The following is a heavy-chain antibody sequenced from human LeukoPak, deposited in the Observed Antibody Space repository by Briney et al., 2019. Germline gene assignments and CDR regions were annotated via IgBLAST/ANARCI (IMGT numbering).Heavy chain of an antibody. D-gene: IGHD3-22*01. J-gene: IGHJ3*02. Sequence: SETLSLTCTVSGGSISSYYWSWIRQPPGKGLRWIGYIYYSGSTNYNPSLKSRVTISVDTSKNQFSLKLSSVTAADTAVYYCARSPVVMDAFDIWGQGTMVTVSS. V-gene: IGHV4-59*01. CDR3: ARSPVVMDAFDI. CDR2: IYYSGST. CDR1: GGSISSYY.